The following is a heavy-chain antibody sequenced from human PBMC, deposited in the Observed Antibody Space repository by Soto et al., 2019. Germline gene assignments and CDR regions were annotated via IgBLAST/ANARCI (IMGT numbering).Heavy chain of an antibody. J-gene: IGHJ4*02. CDR2: IWDEGTNK. D-gene: IGHD2-15*01. V-gene: IGHV3-33*01. Sequence: QVQLVESGGGVVQPGGSLRLSCVASDFAFSNYGMHWVRQAPGKGLEWVALIWDEGTNKYYGDSVKGRFTVSRDNSKKTLYLQMNSLRADDTGVYYCVRGGSCCGGSCYPNLDFYGDYEGFDYWGQGTLVTVSS. CDR3: VRGGSCCGGSCYPNLDFYGDYEGFDY. CDR1: DFAFSNYG.